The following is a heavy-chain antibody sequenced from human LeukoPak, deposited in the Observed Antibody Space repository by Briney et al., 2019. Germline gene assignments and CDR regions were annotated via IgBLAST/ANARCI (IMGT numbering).Heavy chain of an antibody. CDR2: ISSSSSTI. CDR1: GFTFSSYS. D-gene: IGHD6-13*01. CDR3: ARDSRKSSSSWYH. J-gene: IGHJ5*02. V-gene: IGHV3-48*01. Sequence: PGGSLRLSCAASGFTFSSYSMNWVRQAPGKGLEWVSYISSSSSTIYYADSVKGRFTISRDNAKNSLYLQMNSLRAEDTAVYYCARDSRKSSSSWYHWGQGTLVTVSS.